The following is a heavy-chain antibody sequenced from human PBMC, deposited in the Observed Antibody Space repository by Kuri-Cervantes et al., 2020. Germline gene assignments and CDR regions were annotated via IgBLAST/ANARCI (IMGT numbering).Heavy chain of an antibody. CDR3: ARGIRVKLMDV. CDR2: INPNSGDA. J-gene: IGHJ6*02. Sequence: ASVKVSCKASGYTFTGYYMHWVRQAPGQGLEWMGGINPNSGDAHYAQKFQDRVSMTRNTSISTAYMELSSLRSEDTAVYYCARGIRVKLMDVWAHGTTVTVSS. D-gene: IGHD3-10*01. V-gene: IGHV1-2*02. CDR1: GYTFTGYY.